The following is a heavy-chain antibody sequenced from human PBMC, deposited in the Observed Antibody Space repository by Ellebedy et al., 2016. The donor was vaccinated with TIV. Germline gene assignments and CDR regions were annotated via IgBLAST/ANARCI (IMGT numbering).Heavy chain of an antibody. V-gene: IGHV3-23*01. J-gene: IGHJ4*02. D-gene: IGHD3-10*02. CDR3: ASSRYHYYVGNTIFAY. CDR1: GFTFSSYA. Sequence: PGGSLRLSCTASGFTFSSYAMSWVRQAPGKGLEWVAGVNGGGLVIAYADSVKGRFTICRDNSKNTLDLQMSSLRPEDTAVYYCASSRYHYYVGNTIFAYWGQGTLVTVSS. CDR2: VNGGGLVI.